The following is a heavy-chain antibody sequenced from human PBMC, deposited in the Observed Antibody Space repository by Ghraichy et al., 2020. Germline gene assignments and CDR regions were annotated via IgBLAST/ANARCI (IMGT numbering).Heavy chain of an antibody. V-gene: IGHV3-33*07. CDR3: ARGVLPTAIHFFDY. CDR2: IWYDGSNK. J-gene: IGHJ4*02. D-gene: IGHD2-2*01. CDR1: GFTFTSHA. Sequence: GGCGRLSCAASGFTFTSHAMYWVRQAPGKGLEWVAVIWYDGSNKHYADSVKGRFTISRDNSKNTLYLQINSLRAEDTAVYYCARGVLPTAIHFFDYWGQGTLVTVSS.